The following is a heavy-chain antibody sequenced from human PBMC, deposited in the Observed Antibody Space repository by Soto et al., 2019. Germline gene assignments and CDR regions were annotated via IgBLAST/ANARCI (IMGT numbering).Heavy chain of an antibody. CDR3: VRESEDLTSNFDY. CDR1: GFIFTRYS. Sequence: GGSLRLSCAASGFIFTRYSMNWVRQAPGKGLEWVSSISSTTNYIYYGDSMKGRFTISRDNAKNSLYLEMNSLRAEDTAVYYCVRESEDLTSNFDYWGQGPLVTVSS. V-gene: IGHV3-21*06. CDR2: ISSTTNYI. J-gene: IGHJ4*02.